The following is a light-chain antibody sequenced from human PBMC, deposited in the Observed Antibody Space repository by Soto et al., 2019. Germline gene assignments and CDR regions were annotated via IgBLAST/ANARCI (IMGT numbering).Light chain of an antibody. CDR1: QSLLERNGYNY. J-gene: IGKJ1*01. CDR2: LGS. CDR3: MQPLQAPRT. V-gene: IGKV2-28*01. Sequence: EIVLTQTPLSLAVTPGEPASISCRSSQSLLERNGYNYLDWYLQRPGQSPQLLIYLGSHRASGVPDRFSGSGSGTDFTLQISSVEAEDFGVYYCMQPLQAPRTFGQGTRVEV.